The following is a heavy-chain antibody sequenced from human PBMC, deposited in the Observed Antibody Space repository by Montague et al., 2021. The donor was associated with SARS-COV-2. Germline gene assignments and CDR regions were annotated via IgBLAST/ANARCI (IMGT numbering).Heavy chain of an antibody. CDR2: IYHSGST. CDR3: ARDRGVQYQLQMPFYFDY. J-gene: IGHJ4*02. V-gene: IGHV4-34*01. D-gene: IGHD2-2*01. CDR1: GGSFSGYY. Sequence: SDTLSLTCAVYGGSFSGYYWSWIRQPPGKGLEWIGEIYHSGSTNYNPSLKSRVTISVDTSKNQFSLRLSSVTAADTAVYYCARDRGVQYQLQMPFYFDYWGQGTLVTVSS.